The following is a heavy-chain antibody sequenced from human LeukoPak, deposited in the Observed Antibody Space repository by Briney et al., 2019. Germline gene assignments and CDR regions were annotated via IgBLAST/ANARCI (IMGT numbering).Heavy chain of an antibody. J-gene: IGHJ4*02. D-gene: IGHD2-2*01. CDR2: ITSDGTII. CDR3: ARDWYYAIDY. Sequence: QPGGSLSLSCAASGFSFSTTWMHWVRQPPGQGLVWVARITSDGTIISYAESVKGRFTISRDNAKNTLYLQMNSLRVDDTAVYYCARDWYYAIDYWGQGTLVTVSS. V-gene: IGHV3-74*03. CDR1: GFSFSTTW.